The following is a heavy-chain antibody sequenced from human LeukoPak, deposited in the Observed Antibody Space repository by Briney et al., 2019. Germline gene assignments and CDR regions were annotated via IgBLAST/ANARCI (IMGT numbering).Heavy chain of an antibody. Sequence: PGGSLRLSCAPSRSSFSTYVMYWVSQAPGKGLEWPSAVYGNGDGTSYVDSVKDRFTISRDNSKNTLYLQMNSLSPEDTALYYCAKLGVRSSAGEDYWGQGTLVTVSS. CDR3: AKLGVRSSAGEDY. CDR2: VYGNGDGT. J-gene: IGHJ4*02. V-gene: IGHV3-23*01. CDR1: RSSFSTYV. D-gene: IGHD3-10*01.